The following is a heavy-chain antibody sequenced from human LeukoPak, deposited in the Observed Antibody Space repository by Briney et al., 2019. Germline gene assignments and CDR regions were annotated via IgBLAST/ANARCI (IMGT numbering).Heavy chain of an antibody. Sequence: PGGSLRLSCAASGFTFSNYDMHWVRQAPGKGLEWFSFIRYDGSNEYYADSVMGRFTISRDNSKNTLYLQMDSLRAEDTAVYYCAKDGSVAGRPPYFDNWGQGTLVAVSS. CDR3: AKDGSVAGRPPYFDN. CDR2: IRYDGSNE. CDR1: GFTFSNYD. J-gene: IGHJ4*02. V-gene: IGHV3-30*02. D-gene: IGHD6-6*01.